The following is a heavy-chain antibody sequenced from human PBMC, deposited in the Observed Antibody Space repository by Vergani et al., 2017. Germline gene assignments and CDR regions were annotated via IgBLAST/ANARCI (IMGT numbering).Heavy chain of an antibody. CDR2: IYYSGST. Sequence: QLQLQESGPGLVKPSETLSLTCTVSGGSISSSSYYWGWIRQPPGKGLEWIGSIYYSGSTYYNPSLKSRVTISVDTSKNQFSLKLSSVTAADTAVYYCARQDRVAGHIRYDHWGQGTLVTVSS. CDR3: ARQDRVAGHIRYDH. D-gene: IGHD6-19*01. J-gene: IGHJ5*02. V-gene: IGHV4-39*01. CDR1: GGSISSSSYY.